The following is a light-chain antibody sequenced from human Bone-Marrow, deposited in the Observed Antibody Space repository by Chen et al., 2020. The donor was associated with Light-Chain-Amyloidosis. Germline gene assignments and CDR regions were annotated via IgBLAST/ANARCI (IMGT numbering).Light chain of an antibody. CDR1: NIGSTS. V-gene: IGLV3-21*02. J-gene: IGLJ3*02. CDR2: DDS. Sequence: SYVLTQPSSVSVAPGQTATMACGGNNIGSTSVHCYQPTPGQAPLLVVYDDSDRPSGIPERLSGSNSGNTATLTISRVEAGDEADYYCQVWDRSSDRPVFGGGTKLTVL. CDR3: QVWDRSSDRPV.